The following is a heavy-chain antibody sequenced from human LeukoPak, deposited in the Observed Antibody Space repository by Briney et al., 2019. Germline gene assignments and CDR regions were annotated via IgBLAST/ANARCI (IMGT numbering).Heavy chain of an antibody. D-gene: IGHD3-16*01. J-gene: IGHJ4*02. CDR1: GYTFTGYY. V-gene: IGHV1-2*02. CDR2: INPNSGGT. Sequence: PSVKVSCKASGYTFTGYYMHWVRQAPGQGLEWMGWINPNSGGTNYAQKFQGRVTMTRDTSINTVYMELSSLRSEDTAVYYCAREKENGRYARFDYWGQGTLVTVSS. CDR3: AREKENGRYARFDY.